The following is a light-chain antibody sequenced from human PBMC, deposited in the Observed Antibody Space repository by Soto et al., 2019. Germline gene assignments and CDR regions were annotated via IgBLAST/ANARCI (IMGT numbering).Light chain of an antibody. J-gene: IGLJ3*02. CDR2: TTI. CDR1: TGAVTSRCY. V-gene: IGLV7-43*01. Sequence: QAVVTQEPSLTVSPGGTVTLTCASSTGAVTSRCYPNWFQQKPGQVPRPLIYTTINKYSWTPARFSGSLLGGKAALTLSGAQPDDEADYYCVLPGDGDWVFGGGTKLTVL. CDR3: VLPGDGDWV.